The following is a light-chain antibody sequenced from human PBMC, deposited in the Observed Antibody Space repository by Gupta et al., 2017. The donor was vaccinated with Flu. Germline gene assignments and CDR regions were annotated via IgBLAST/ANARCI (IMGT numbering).Light chain of an antibody. Sequence: PATLSVSPGESATLSCRASQSINTYLVWHQQKPGQAPRLLIYGASTRATGMPARFSGSGSGTEFTLTISSLQSEDFAVYYCQQDSRWPLTFGGGTKVEL. J-gene: IGKJ4*01. V-gene: IGKV3D-15*01. CDR1: QSINTY. CDR2: GAS. CDR3: QQDSRWPLT.